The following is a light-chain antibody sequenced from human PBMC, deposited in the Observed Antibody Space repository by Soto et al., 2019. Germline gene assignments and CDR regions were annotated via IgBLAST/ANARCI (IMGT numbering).Light chain of an antibody. Sequence: QSALTQPASVSGSPGQSITISCPGTSSVVGAYDYVSWYQQHPDKAPKLMIYEVSNRPSGVSNRFSGSKSVNTATLTISGLQAEDEADYYCSSYTSSSTRVFGTGTKVTVL. CDR1: SSVVGAYDY. V-gene: IGLV2-14*03. CDR2: EVS. J-gene: IGLJ1*01. CDR3: SSYTSSSTRV.